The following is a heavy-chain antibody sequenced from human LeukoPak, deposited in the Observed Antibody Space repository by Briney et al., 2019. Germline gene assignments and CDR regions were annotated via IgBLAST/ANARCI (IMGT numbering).Heavy chain of an antibody. J-gene: IGHJ4*02. CDR2: ISGSGGST. CDR3: AKDLSPSRG. Sequence: PGGSLRLSCAASGFTFSYHWMTWVRQAPGKGLEWVSAISGSGGSTYYADSVKGRFTISRGNSKNTLYLQMNSLRAEDTAVYYCAKDLSPSRGWGQGTLVTVSS. CDR1: GFTFSYHW. V-gene: IGHV3-23*01.